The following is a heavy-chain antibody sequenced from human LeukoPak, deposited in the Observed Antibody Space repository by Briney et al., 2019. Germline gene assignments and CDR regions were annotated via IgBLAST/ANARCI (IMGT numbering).Heavy chain of an antibody. CDR1: GGSFSGYY. D-gene: IGHD1-20*01. V-gene: IGHV4-34*01. Sequence: SETLSLTCAVYGGSFSGYYWAWIRQPPGKGLEWIGGIYYSGSPDYNPSLKSRVTISVDTSKNQFSLKLSSVTAADTALYYCARRITGTTSDSFDYWGQGTLVIVSS. J-gene: IGHJ4*02. CDR2: IYYSGSP. CDR3: ARRITGTTSDSFDY.